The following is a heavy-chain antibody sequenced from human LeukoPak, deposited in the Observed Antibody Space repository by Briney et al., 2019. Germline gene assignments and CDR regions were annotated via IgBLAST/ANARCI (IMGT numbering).Heavy chain of an antibody. CDR3: ARGSRDGYNYPGDY. V-gene: IGHV1-3*01. CDR2: INAGNGDT. Sequence: ASVKVSCKAFGYTFTSYAMHWVRQAPGQRLEWMGWINAGNGDTKYSQKFQGRVTITRDTSASTAYMELSSLRSEDTAVYLCARGSRDGYNYPGDYWGQGTLVTVSS. J-gene: IGHJ4*02. D-gene: IGHD5-24*01. CDR1: GYTFTSYA.